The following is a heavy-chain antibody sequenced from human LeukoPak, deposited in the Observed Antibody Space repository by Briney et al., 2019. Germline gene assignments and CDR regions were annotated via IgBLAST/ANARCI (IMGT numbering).Heavy chain of an antibody. J-gene: IGHJ6*02. CDR3: ASPSGGSSWSYYYYGMGV. V-gene: IGHV3-66*01. CDR2: IYSGGST. CDR1: GFTVSSDY. Sequence: SGGSLRLSCAASGFTVSSDYMSWVRQASGKGLEWVSVIYSGGSTYYADSVKGRFTISRDNSKNTLYLQMNSLRAEDTAVYYCASPSGGSSWSYYYYGMGVWGQGTTVTVSS. D-gene: IGHD6-13*01.